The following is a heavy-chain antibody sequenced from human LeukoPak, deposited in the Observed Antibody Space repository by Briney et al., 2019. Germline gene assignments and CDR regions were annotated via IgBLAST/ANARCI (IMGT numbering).Heavy chain of an antibody. CDR1: GFTFSGNW. J-gene: IGHJ3*01. Sequence: PGGSLRLSCAVSGFTFSGNWMGWVRQAPGKGLEWVANIKEDGSEKYYVDSVKGRFTISRDNAKNSLYLQMNSLRAEDTAVYYCTRDEVWGQGTMVTVSS. V-gene: IGHV3-7*01. CDR3: TRDEV. CDR2: IKEDGSEK.